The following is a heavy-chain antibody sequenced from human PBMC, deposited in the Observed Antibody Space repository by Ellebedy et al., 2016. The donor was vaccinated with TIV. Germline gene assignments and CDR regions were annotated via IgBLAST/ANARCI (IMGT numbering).Heavy chain of an antibody. J-gene: IGHJ4*02. D-gene: IGHD1-26*01. V-gene: IGHV4-39*01. CDR3: ARPSHAGIVHF. CDR2: IYSSGST. CDR1: GGSVPSSGYY. Sequence: MPSETLSLTCTVPGGSGGSVPSSGYYGGWIRQSPGKGLEWIGGIYSSGSTFCNPSLRSRITISVDPSRNQFSLSLSSVTASDTAVHYCARPSHAGIVHFWGQGALVTVSS.